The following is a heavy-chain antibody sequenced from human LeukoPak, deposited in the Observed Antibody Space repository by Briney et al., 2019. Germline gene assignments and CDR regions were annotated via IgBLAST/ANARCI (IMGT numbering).Heavy chain of an antibody. J-gene: IGHJ6*02. D-gene: IGHD3-10*01. CDR3: ARTLWFGEPTQMDV. CDR2: IYYSGST. Sequence: PSETLSLTCTVSGGSISSYYWSWIRQPPGKGLEWIGYIYYSGSTNYNPSLKSRVTISVDTSKNQFSLKLSSVTAADTAVYYCARTLWFGEPTQMDVWGQGTTVTVSS. CDR1: GGSISSYY. V-gene: IGHV4-59*08.